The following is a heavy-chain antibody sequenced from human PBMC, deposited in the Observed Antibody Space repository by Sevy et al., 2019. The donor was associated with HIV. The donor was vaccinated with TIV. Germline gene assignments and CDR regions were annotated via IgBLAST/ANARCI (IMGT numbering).Heavy chain of an antibody. CDR2: IYYSGST. J-gene: IGHJ6*03. CDR1: GGSISSYY. V-gene: IGHV4-59*01. D-gene: IGHD6-6*01. CDR3: AGERKLVPGTGAYFHHYYLDV. Sequence: SETLSLTCTVSGGSISSYYWSWIRQPPGKGLEWIGYIYYSGSTNYNPSLKSRVTISVDTSKNQFSLKLSSVTAADTAGYYCAGERKLVPGTGAYFHHYYLDVWGKRTTVTVSS.